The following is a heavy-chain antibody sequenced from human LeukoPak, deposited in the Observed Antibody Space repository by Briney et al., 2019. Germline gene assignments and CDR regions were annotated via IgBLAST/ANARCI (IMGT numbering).Heavy chain of an antibody. D-gene: IGHD6-13*01. CDR2: IIPIFGTA. CDR1: GGTFSSYA. CDR3: ARHSVAAAEFDWFDP. V-gene: IGHV1-69*13. J-gene: IGHJ5*02. Sequence: ASVKVSCKASGGTFSSYAISWVRQAPGQGLKWMGGIIPIFGTANYAQKFQGRVTITADESTSTAYMELSSLRSEDTAVYYCARHSVAAAEFDWFDPWGQGPLVTVSS.